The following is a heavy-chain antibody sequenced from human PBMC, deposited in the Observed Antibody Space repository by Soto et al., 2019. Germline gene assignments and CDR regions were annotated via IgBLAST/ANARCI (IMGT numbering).Heavy chain of an antibody. V-gene: IGHV4-39*01. CDR3: ARLLGYCSSTSCYYYYYGMDV. Sequence: SETLSLTCTVSGGSISSSSYYWGWIRQPPGKGLEWIGSIYYSGSTYYNPSLKSRVTISVDTSKNQFSLKLSLVTAADTAVYYCARLLGYCSSTSCYYYYYGMDVWGQGTTVTVSS. CDR2: IYYSGST. CDR1: GGSISSSSYY. J-gene: IGHJ6*02. D-gene: IGHD2-2*01.